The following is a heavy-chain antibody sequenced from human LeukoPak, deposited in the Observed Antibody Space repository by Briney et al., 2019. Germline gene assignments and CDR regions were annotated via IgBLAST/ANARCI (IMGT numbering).Heavy chain of an antibody. D-gene: IGHD3-22*01. CDR2: ISAHNGNT. CDR3: ARTTGYYDSSGYFRWFDP. J-gene: IGHJ5*02. V-gene: IGHV1-18*01. CDR1: GYTFTSYG. Sequence: ASVKVSCKASGYTFTSYGISWVRQAPGQGLEWMGWISAHNGNTNYAQKLQGRVTMTTDTSTSTAYMELRSLRSDDTAVYYCARTTGYYDSSGYFRWFDPWGQGTLVTVSS.